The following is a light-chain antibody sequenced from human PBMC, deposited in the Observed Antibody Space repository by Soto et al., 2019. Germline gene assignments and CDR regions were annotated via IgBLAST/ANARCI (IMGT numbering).Light chain of an antibody. CDR3: QQYYTTPVT. CDR1: QNLLYSSTDNKSY. J-gene: IGKJ1*01. V-gene: IGKV4-1*01. Sequence: DIVMTQSPDSLAVSLGEGAAINCKSSQNLLYSSTDNKSYLAWYQQKPGQPPKLLIYWASIRESGVPDRFSGSGSGTDFTLTISRLQAEDVAVYYCQQYYTTPVTFGQGTKVEIK. CDR2: WAS.